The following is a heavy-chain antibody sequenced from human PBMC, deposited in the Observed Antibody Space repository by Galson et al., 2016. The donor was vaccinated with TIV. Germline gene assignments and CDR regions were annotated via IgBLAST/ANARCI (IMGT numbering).Heavy chain of an antibody. D-gene: IGHD3-3*01. CDR2: IDWDDDK. CDR3: ARAPISIFGLATSYYFDY. J-gene: IGHJ4*02. Sequence: PALVKPTQTLTLTCTFSGFSLSTYGMSVGWIRQPPGKALEWLARIDWDDDKFYNSSLKTRLTISKDISRNQVVLTMTNMDPVDTATSYCARAPISIFGLATSYYFDYWGQGTLVTVSS. CDR1: GFSLSTYGMS. V-gene: IGHV2-70*17.